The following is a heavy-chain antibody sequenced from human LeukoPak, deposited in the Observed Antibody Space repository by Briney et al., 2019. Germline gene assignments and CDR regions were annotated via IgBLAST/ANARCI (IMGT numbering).Heavy chain of an antibody. D-gene: IGHD3-3*01. V-gene: IGHV3-74*01. CDR1: GFTFSNYW. CDR2: INSDGSST. CDR3: ARDLGFWSGYYFDY. J-gene: IGHJ4*02. Sequence: PGGSLRLSCAASGFTFSNYWMHWVRQAPGKGLVWVSRINSDGSSTSYADSVKGRFTISRDNAKNTLYLQLNSLRAEDTAVYYCARDLGFWSGYYFDYWGQGTLVTVSS.